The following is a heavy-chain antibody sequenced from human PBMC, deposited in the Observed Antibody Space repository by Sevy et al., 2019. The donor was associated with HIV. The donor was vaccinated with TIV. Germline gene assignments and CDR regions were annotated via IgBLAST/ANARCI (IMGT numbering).Heavy chain of an antibody. D-gene: IGHD3-3*01. CDR2: ISDSGRST. CDR3: ARRPDFGVIIPTGVLDV. Sequence: GGSLRLSCAGSGFTFGTYAMTWVRQAPGKGLQWVSVISDSGRSTYYADSVQGRVTISRDNSKNTTHLHMNSLRVEDTATYYCARRPDFGVIIPTGVLDVWGQGTTVTVSS. J-gene: IGHJ6*02. V-gene: IGHV3-23*01. CDR1: GFTFGTYA.